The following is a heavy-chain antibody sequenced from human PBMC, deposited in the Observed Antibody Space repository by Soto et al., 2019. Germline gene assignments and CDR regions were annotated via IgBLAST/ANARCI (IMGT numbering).Heavy chain of an antibody. CDR1: GYTFTSYG. J-gene: IGHJ6*02. CDR3: ARDGAFVLVPAYYGMDV. Sequence: ASVKVSCKASGYTFTSYGISWVRQAPGQVLEWMGWISAYNGNTNYAQKLQGRVTMTTDTSTSTAYMELRSLRSDDTAVYYCARDGAFVLVPAYYGMDVWGQGTTVTVSS. D-gene: IGHD2-2*01. CDR2: ISAYNGNT. V-gene: IGHV1-18*01.